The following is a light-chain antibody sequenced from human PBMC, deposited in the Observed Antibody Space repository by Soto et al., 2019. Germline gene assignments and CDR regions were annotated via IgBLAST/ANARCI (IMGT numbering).Light chain of an antibody. J-gene: IGKJ1*01. CDR3: QQYGKT. CDR1: QSISSGY. Sequence: EVVLTQSPGTLSLSPGDTATLSCRATQSISSGYLAWYQQKPGQAPRLLIYGASSRATGIPDRFSGSGSGTDFTLTISRLEPEDFAVYYCQQYGKTFGQGTKV. CDR2: GAS. V-gene: IGKV3-20*01.